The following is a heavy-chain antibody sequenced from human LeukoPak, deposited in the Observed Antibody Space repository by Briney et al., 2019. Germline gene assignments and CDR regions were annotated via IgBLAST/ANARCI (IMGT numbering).Heavy chain of an antibody. D-gene: IGHD3-22*01. CDR3: AKDRRYYDSNDYYY. J-gene: IGHJ4*02. Sequence: GGSLRLSCAASGFTFSSYAMHWVRQAPGKGLEWVAVISYDGSNKYYADSVKGRFTISRDNAKNSLYLQMNSLRAEDTALYYCAKDRRYYDSNDYYYWGQGTLVTVSS. V-gene: IGHV3-30-3*01. CDR2: ISYDGSNK. CDR1: GFTFSSYA.